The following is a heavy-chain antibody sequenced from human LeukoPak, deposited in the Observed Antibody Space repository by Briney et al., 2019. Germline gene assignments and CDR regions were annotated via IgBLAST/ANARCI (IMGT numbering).Heavy chain of an antibody. CDR1: GFTFSSYA. V-gene: IGHV3-23*01. CDR2: ISGSGGST. CDR3: AKDRGTAVTTLNY. Sequence: GVSLRLSCAASGFTFSSYAMSWVRQAPGKGLEWVSAISGSGGSTYYADSVKGRFTISRDNSKNTVYLQMNSLRAEDTAVYYCAKDRGTAVTTLNYWGQGTLVTVSS. D-gene: IGHD4-17*01. J-gene: IGHJ4*02.